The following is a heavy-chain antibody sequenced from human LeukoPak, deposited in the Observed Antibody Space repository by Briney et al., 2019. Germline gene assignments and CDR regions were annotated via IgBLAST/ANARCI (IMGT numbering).Heavy chain of an antibody. V-gene: IGHV4-4*07. Sequence: SETLSLTCTVSGGSISGYYWSWIRQPAGKGPEWIGRIYTTGSTNYNPSLKSRVTMSVDTSKKQFSLKLSSVTAADTAVYYCARGLGDAFDIWGQGTKVTVSS. CDR1: GGSISGYY. CDR2: IYTTGST. CDR3: ARGLGDAFDI. J-gene: IGHJ3*02.